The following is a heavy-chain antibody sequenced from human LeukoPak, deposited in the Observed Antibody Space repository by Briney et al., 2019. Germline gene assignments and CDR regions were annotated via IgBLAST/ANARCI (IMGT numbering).Heavy chain of an antibody. D-gene: IGHD3-10*01. V-gene: IGHV3-7*01. CDR2: IKQDGSEK. Sequence: PGGSLRLSCAASGFTFSSYWMSWVRQAPGKGLEWVANIKQDGSEKYYVDSVKGRFTISRDNAKNSLYLQMNSLRAEDTAVYYCASTRYYYGSGSYRDWYFDLWGRGTLVTVSS. CDR3: ASTRYYYGSGSYRDWYFDL. CDR1: GFTFSSYW. J-gene: IGHJ2*01.